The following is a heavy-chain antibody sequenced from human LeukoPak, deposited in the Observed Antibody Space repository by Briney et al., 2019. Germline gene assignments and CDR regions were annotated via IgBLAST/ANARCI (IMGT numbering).Heavy chain of an antibody. CDR2: IYYSGST. V-gene: IGHV4-59*01. CDR3: AKAKDFWSGPLDY. Sequence: SETLSLTCTVSGGSISSYYWSWTRQPPGKGLEWIGYIYYSGSTNYNPSLKSRVTISVDTSKNQFSLKLSSVTAADTAVYYCAKAKDFWSGPLDYWGQGTLVTVSS. D-gene: IGHD3-3*01. J-gene: IGHJ4*02. CDR1: GGSISSYY.